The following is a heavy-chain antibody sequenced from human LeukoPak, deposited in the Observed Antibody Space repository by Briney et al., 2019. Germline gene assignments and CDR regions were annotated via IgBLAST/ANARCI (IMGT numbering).Heavy chain of an antibody. Sequence: GFLKPLRGGLGIPFGQLGLRWVRQAPGEGLEWVSVISGSGYYSYYADSVKGRFTVSRDNSKTTLYLQMNSLRADDTAVYYCAKGGPTGSNYFDFWGQGTLVTVSS. V-gene: IGHV3-23*01. D-gene: IGHD1-26*01. CDR2: ISGSGYYS. CDR1: IPFGQLG. J-gene: IGHJ4*02. CDR3: AKGGPTGSNYFDF.